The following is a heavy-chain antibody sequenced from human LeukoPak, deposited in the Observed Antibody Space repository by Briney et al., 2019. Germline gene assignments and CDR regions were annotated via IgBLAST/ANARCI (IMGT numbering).Heavy chain of an antibody. J-gene: IGHJ6*03. CDR3: AREYMDV. Sequence: GGSLRLSCAASGFTFSSYGMSWVRQAPGKGLEWVSGITNGGSTYYGDSVKGRFTISRDNSKNTLYPQMNSLRAEDTAVYYCAREYMDVWGKGTTVSISS. V-gene: IGHV3-23*01. CDR1: GFTFSSYG. CDR2: ITNGGST.